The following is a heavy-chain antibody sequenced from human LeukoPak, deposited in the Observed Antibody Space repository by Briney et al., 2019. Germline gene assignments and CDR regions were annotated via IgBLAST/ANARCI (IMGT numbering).Heavy chain of an antibody. CDR1: GFTFSSYN. CDR3: ARGDGYYDSSGSIPFDY. Sequence: PGGSLRLSCAASGFTFSSYNMNWVRQAPGKGLEWVSYISSSSNTIYYADSVKGRFTISRDNAKNSLYLQMNSLRDEDTAVYYCARGDGYYDSSGSIPFDYWGQGTLVTVSS. D-gene: IGHD3-22*01. J-gene: IGHJ4*02. V-gene: IGHV3-48*02. CDR2: ISSSSNTI.